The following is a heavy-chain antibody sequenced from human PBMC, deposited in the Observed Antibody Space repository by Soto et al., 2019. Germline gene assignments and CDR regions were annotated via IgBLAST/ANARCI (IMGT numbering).Heavy chain of an antibody. CDR1: GFTFSLYS. CDR3: ARRGSTGALDN. V-gene: IGHV3-21*01. J-gene: IGHJ4*02. D-gene: IGHD3-10*01. Sequence: EVHLVESGGGLVKPGGSLRLSCAASGFTFSLYSMNWVRQAPGKGLEWVSSIRSSSSHMYYAESVKGRFIISRDNGKNSLYLQMTSLRAEDTAVYYCARRGSTGALDNWGQGTLVTVSS. CDR2: IRSSSSHM.